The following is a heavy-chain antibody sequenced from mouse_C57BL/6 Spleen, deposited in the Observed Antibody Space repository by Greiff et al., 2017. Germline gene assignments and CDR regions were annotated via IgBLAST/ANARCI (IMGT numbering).Heavy chain of an antibody. D-gene: IGHD3-3*01. J-gene: IGHJ3*01. Sequence: QVQLKQPGAELVKPGASVKLSCKASGYTFTSYWMHWVKQRPGQGLEWIGMIHPDSGSTNYNEKFKSKATLTVDKSSSTAYMQLSSLTSEDSAVYYCASRGLPFAYWGQGTLVTVSA. CDR1: GYTFTSYW. CDR2: IHPDSGST. CDR3: ASRGLPFAY. V-gene: IGHV1-64*01.